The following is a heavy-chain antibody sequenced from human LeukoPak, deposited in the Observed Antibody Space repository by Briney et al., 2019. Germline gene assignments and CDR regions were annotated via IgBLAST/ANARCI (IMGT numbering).Heavy chain of an antibody. V-gene: IGHV1-2*02. CDR1: GYTFTDYY. CDR3: ARYYYGSGSYLLGY. Sequence: ASVKVSCKASGYTFTDYYMHWVRQAPGQGLEWMGWINPNSGGTNYAQKFQGRVTMTRDTSISTAYMELSRLRSDDTAVYYCARYYYGSGSYLLGYWGQGTLVTVSS. J-gene: IGHJ4*02. CDR2: INPNSGGT. D-gene: IGHD3-10*01.